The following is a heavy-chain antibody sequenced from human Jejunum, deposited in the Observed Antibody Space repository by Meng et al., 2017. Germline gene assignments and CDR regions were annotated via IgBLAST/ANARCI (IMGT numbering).Heavy chain of an antibody. J-gene: IGHJ3*02. CDR3: TRREAVAVGSGFDI. V-gene: IGHV1-2*02. CDR1: GYTFTGYY. D-gene: IGHD6-19*01. CDR2: INPNSGGT. Sequence: ASVKVSCKASGYTFTGYYMHWVRQAPGQGLEWMGWINPNSGGTNYAQKFQGRVTMTRDTSISTAYMDLSSLRSDDTAVYYCTRREAVAVGSGFDIWGQGTVVTVSS.